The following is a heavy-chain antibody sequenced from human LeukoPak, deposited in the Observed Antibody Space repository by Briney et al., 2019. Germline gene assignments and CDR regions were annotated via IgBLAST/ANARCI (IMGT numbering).Heavy chain of an antibody. CDR2: IYYSGST. Sequence: SETLSLTCTVSGGSISSSSYYWGWIRQPPGKGLEWIGSIYYSGSTYYNPSLKSRVTISVDTSKNQFSLKLSSVTAADTAVYYCARRNRPFDYWGQGTLATVSS. CDR1: GGSISSSSYY. J-gene: IGHJ4*02. V-gene: IGHV4-39*01. CDR3: ARRNRPFDY.